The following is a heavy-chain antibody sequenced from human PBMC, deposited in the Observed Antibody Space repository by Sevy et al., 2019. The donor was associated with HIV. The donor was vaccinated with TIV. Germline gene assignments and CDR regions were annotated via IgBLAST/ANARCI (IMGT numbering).Heavy chain of an antibody. CDR3: AKDLTERYSTSSGDFDY. J-gene: IGHJ4*02. CDR2: TRYDGSTK. V-gene: IGHV3-30*02. CDR1: GFTFNVYG. D-gene: IGHD6-6*01. Sequence: GGSLRLSCAASGFTFNVYGMHWVRQAPGKGLQWVAFTRYDGSTKYYADSVKGRFTISRDNSKNTLYLQMNSLRVEDTAMYYCAKDLTERYSTSSGDFDYWGQGSLLTVSS.